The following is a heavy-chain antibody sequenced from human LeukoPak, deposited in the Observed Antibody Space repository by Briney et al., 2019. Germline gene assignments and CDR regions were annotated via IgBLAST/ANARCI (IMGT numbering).Heavy chain of an antibody. J-gene: IGHJ4*02. CDR3: ALIAPPHN. Sequence: ASVKVSCKASGITFTSYYIHWVRQAPGRGLDWMGKINPSGTITTYAPKYQGRVTVTKDTSTNTVYMELSSLRSDDTAVYYCALIAPPHNWGQGTLVTVSS. CDR1: GITFTSYY. CDR2: INPSGTIT. V-gene: IGHV1-46*01. D-gene: IGHD6-13*01.